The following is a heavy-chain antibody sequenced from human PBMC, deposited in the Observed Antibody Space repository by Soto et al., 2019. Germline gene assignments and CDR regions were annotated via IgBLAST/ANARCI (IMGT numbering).Heavy chain of an antibody. CDR3: AAGGGEVCRNGVCSKAFYYYYGMDV. J-gene: IGHJ6*02. D-gene: IGHD2-8*01. Sequence: QGQLVESGGGVVQPGRSLRLSCAASGFTFSSYGMHWVRQAPGKGREWVAVISYDGSNKYYADSVKGRFTISRDNSKNSLALQMNSLRAEDTEVYYCAAGGGEVCRNGVCSKAFYYYYGMDVWGQGTTVTVSS. V-gene: IGHV3-30*03. CDR2: ISYDGSNK. CDR1: GFTFSSYG.